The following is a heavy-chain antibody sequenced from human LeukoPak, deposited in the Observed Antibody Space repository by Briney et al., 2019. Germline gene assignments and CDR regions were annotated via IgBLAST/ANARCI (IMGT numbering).Heavy chain of an antibody. Sequence: AGGSLRLSCAASGFTFSSYAMSWVRQAPGKGLEWVSAISGSGGSTYYADSVKGRFTISRDNSKNTLYLQMNSLRPEDTAVYYCATPLTTDYYYYGMDVWGQGTTVTVSS. CDR3: ATPLTTDYYYYGMDV. CDR1: GFTFSSYA. V-gene: IGHV3-23*01. CDR2: ISGSGGST. J-gene: IGHJ6*02. D-gene: IGHD4-17*01.